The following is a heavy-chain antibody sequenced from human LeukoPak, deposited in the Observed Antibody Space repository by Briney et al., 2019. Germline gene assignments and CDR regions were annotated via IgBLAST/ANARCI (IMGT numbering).Heavy chain of an antibody. V-gene: IGHV1-2*02. CDR2: INPNSGGT. CDR3: ARGDYDFWSGYLSLGWFDP. CDR1: GYTFTGYY. J-gene: IGHJ5*02. Sequence: ASVKVSCKASGYTFTGYYMHWVRQAPGQGLEWMGWINPNSGGTNYAQKFQGRVTMTRDTSISTAYMELSRLRPDDTAVYYCARGDYDFWSGYLSLGWFDPWGQGTLVTVSS. D-gene: IGHD3-3*01.